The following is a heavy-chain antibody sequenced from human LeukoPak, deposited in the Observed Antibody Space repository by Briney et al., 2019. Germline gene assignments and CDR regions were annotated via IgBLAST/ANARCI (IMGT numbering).Heavy chain of an antibody. CDR2: ISYSGST. CDR3: AREERGTDTTDYYYGMDV. D-gene: IGHD5-24*01. V-gene: IGHV4-30-4*01. J-gene: IGHJ6*02. CDR1: GGSISSGDYY. Sequence: SQTLSLTCTVSGGSISSGDYYWSWIRQPPGKGLEWIGYISYSGSTYYNPSLKSRVTISVDTSKNQFSLKLSSVTAADTAVYYCAREERGTDTTDYYYGMDVWGQGTTVTVSS.